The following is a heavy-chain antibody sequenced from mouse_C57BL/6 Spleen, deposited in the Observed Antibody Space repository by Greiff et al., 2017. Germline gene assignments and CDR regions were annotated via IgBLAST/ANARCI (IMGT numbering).Heavy chain of an antibody. J-gene: IGHJ4*01. V-gene: IGHV3-6*01. Sequence: EVQLVESGPGLVKPSQSLSLTCSVTGYSITSGYYWNWIRQFPGNKLEWMGYISYDGSNNYNPSLKNRISITRDTSKNQFFLKLNSVTTEDTATYYCARGILSFMGYWGQGTSVTVSS. CDR1: GYSITSGYY. D-gene: IGHD1-1*02. CDR2: ISYDGSN. CDR3: ARGILSFMGY.